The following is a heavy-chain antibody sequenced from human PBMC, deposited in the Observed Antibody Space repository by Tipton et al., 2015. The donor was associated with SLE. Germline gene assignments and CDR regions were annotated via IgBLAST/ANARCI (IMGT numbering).Heavy chain of an antibody. J-gene: IGHJ3*02. Sequence: TLSLTCAVYGGSFSGYSWSWIRQPPGKGLEWIGEINHSGSTNYNPSLKSRVTISVDTSKNQFSLKLSSVTAADTAVYYCAGVSRDAFEIWGQGTMVTVSS. D-gene: IGHD5/OR15-5a*01. CDR1: GGSFSGYS. CDR2: INHSGST. V-gene: IGHV4-34*01. CDR3: AGVSRDAFEI.